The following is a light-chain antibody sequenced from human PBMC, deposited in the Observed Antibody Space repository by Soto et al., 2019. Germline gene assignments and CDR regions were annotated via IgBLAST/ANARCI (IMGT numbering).Light chain of an antibody. CDR2: RND. Sequence: QPVLTQPPSASGTPGQRVTISCSGSSSNIESNYVYWYQQLPGSAPKLLIYRNDQRPSGVPDRFSGSKSGTSASLAISGLRSEDEADYYCAAWNDSLSALVFGGGIKLTVL. CDR1: SSNIESNY. J-gene: IGLJ3*02. CDR3: AAWNDSLSALV. V-gene: IGLV1-47*01.